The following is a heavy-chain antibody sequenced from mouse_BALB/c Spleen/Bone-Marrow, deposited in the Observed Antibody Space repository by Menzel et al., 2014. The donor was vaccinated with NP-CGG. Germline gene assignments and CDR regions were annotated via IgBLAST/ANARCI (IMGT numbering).Heavy chain of an antibody. CDR1: GFPLTSYG. D-gene: IGHD2-12*01. J-gene: IGHJ3*01. CDR3: ARDYDEWFAY. Sequence: VQLQQSGPGLVAPSQSLSITCTVSGFPLTSYGVHWVRQPPGKGLEWLGVIWAGGSTNYNSALMSRLSISKDNSKSQVFLKMNSLQTDDTAMYYCARDYDEWFAYWGQGTLVTVSA. CDR2: IWAGGST. V-gene: IGHV2-9*02.